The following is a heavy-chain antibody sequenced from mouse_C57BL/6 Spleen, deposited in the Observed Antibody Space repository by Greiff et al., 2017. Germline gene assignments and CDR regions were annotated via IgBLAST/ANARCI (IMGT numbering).Heavy chain of an antibody. D-gene: IGHD2-4*01. CDR3: AREGGDYDEDYYAMDY. V-gene: IGHV15-2*01. J-gene: IGHJ4*01. Sequence: QVQLQQSGSELRSPGSSVKLSCKDFDSEVFPIAYMSWVRQKPGHGFEWIGGILPSIGRTIYGEKFEDKATLDADTLSNTAYWELNSLTSEDSASYYCAREGGDYDEDYYAMDYWGQGTSVTVSS. CDR1: DSEVFPIAY. CDR2: ILPSIGRT.